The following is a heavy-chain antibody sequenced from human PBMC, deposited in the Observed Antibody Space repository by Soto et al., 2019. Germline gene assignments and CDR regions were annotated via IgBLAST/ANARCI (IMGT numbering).Heavy chain of an antibody. D-gene: IGHD5-12*01. V-gene: IGHV4-39*01. J-gene: IGHJ4*02. CDR2: IYYSGST. Sequence: QLQLQESGPGLVKPSETLSLTCTVSGGSISSSSYYWGWIRQPPGKGLEWIGSIYYSGSTYYNPSLKSRVTISVDTSKNQFSLKLSSVTAADTAVYYCARKEMATIFFDYWGQGTLVTVSS. CDR3: ARKEMATIFFDY. CDR1: GGSISSSSYY.